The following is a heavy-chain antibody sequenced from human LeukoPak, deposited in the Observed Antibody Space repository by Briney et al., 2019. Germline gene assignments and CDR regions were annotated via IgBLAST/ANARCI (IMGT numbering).Heavy chain of an antibody. CDR2: IYYSGST. CDR3: ARVGGSSSWSYYYYGMDV. D-gene: IGHD6-13*01. CDR1: GGSISSGDYY. J-gene: IGHJ6*02. Sequence: PSQTLSLTCTVSGGSISSGDYYWSWIRQPPGKGLEWIGYIYYSGSTNYNPSLKSRVTISVDTSKNQFSLKLSSVTAADTAVYYCARVGGSSSWSYYYYGMDVWGQGTTVTVSS. V-gene: IGHV4-61*08.